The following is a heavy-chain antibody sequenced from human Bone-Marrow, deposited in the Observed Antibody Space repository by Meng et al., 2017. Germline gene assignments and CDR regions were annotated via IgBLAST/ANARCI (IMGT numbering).Heavy chain of an antibody. D-gene: IGHD6-13*01. CDR1: GGSISSGGYY. V-gene: IGHV4-31*01. Sequence: VHMQESGPGLVNPPQTLPLTCTVSGGSISSGGYYWSWIRQHPGKGLEWIGYIYYSGSTYYNPSLKSLVTISVDTSKNQFSLKLSSVTAADTAVYYCARWAPSSRTFDYWGQGTLVTVFS. CDR3: ARWAPSSRTFDY. CDR2: IYYSGST. J-gene: IGHJ4*02.